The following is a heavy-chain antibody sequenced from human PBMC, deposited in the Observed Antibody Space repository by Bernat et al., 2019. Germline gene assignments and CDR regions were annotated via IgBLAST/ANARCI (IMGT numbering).Heavy chain of an antibody. CDR3: ASAPMTTVTTSSLDYMDV. CDR2: IKQDGSEK. V-gene: IGHV3-7*03. CDR1: GFTFSSYW. D-gene: IGHD4-11*01. Sequence: EVQLVESGGGLVQPGGSLRLSCAASGFTFSSYWMSWVRQAPGKGLEWVANIKQDGSEKYYVDSVKGRFTISRANAKNSLYLQMNSLRAEDTAVYYCASAPMTTVTTSSLDYMDVWGKGTTVTVSS. J-gene: IGHJ6*03.